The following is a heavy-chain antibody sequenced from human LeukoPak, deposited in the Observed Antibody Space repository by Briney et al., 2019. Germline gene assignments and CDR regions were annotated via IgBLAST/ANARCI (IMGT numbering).Heavy chain of an antibody. CDR2: IYPGDSDT. CDR3: ARRYSSSEIFDY. J-gene: IGHJ4*02. Sequence: GESLKISCKGSRYSFTNYWIGWVRQMPGKGLEWLGIIYPGDSDTRYSPSFQGQVTISADKSINTAYLQWSSLKASDSAMYYCARRYSSSEIFDYWGQGTLVTVSS. V-gene: IGHV5-51*01. CDR1: RYSFTNYW. D-gene: IGHD5-18*01.